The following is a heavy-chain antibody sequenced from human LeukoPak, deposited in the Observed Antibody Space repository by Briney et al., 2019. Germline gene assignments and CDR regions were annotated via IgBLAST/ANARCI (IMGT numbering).Heavy chain of an antibody. Sequence: SETLSLTCTVSGGSISSYYWSWIRQPPGKGLEWIGYIYYSGSTNYNPSLKSRVTISVDTSKNQFSLKLTSVTAADTAVYYCARDDSTGYHNFDYWGLGILVTVSS. V-gene: IGHV4-59*12. CDR1: GGSISSYY. D-gene: IGHD3-22*01. CDR2: IYYSGST. CDR3: ARDDSTGYHNFDY. J-gene: IGHJ4*02.